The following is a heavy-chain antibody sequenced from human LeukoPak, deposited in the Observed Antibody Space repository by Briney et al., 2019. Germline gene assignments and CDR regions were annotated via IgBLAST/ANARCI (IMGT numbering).Heavy chain of an antibody. V-gene: IGHV4-39*01. CDR3: ARQTGRGYYFDY. Sequence: SETLSLTCTVSGGSISSSSYYWGWIRQPPGKGLEWIGSIYYSGSTYYNPSLKSRVTISVDTSKNHFSLKLTSVTAADTALYYCARQTGRGYYFDYWGQGTLVSVSS. CDR1: GGSISSSSYY. D-gene: IGHD3-9*01. CDR2: IYYSGST. J-gene: IGHJ4*02.